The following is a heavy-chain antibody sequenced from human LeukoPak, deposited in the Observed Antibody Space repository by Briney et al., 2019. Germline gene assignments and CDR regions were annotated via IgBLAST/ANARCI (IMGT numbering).Heavy chain of an antibody. D-gene: IGHD3-22*01. J-gene: IGHJ4*02. CDR2: IYYSGST. Sequence: PSETLSLTCTVSSGSISSDYWTWIRQPPGKGLEWIGYIYYSGSTNYNPSLKSRVTISVDTSNNHFSLRLSSVTAADTAVYYCARIKDYYYDSSGYREGFFDYWGQGTLVTVSS. V-gene: IGHV4-59*13. CDR1: SGSISSDY. CDR3: ARIKDYYYDSSGYREGFFDY.